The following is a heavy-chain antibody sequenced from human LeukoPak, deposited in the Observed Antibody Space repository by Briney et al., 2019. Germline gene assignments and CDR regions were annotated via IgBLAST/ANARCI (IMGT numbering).Heavy chain of an antibody. CDR2: IQEDGGEK. CDR1: GFTFSNYW. Sequence: GGSLRLSCAASGFTFSNYWMTWVRQAPGKGLEWVATIQEDGGEKYYVDSVKGRFTISRDNAKSSLYLQMNSLRAEDTAVYYCARQIASTYWGQGTLVTVSS. V-gene: IGHV3-7*01. J-gene: IGHJ4*02. D-gene: IGHD5/OR15-5a*01. CDR3: ARQIASTY.